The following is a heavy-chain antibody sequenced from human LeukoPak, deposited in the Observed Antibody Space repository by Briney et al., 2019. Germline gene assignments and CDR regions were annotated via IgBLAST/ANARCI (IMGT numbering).Heavy chain of an antibody. V-gene: IGHV3-74*01. J-gene: IGHJ5*02. CDR1: GFDFSSNW. Sequence: GGSLRLSCAASGFDFSSNWMHWVRHAPGQGLVWVSRIKGDGISTNYADSVKGRFTISRDDSKNTLYLQMNSLRAEDTAVYYCAKDRQPSGIAPAGTNWFDPWGQGTLVTVSS. CDR2: IKGDGIST. CDR3: AKDRQPSGIAPAGTNWFDP. D-gene: IGHD6-13*01.